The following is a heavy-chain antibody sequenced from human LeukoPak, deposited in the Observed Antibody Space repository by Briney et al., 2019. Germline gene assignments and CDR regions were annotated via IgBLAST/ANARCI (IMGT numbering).Heavy chain of an antibody. J-gene: IGHJ4*02. V-gene: IGHV3-66*01. CDR3: ARNPRGRYKEGISYFFDY. D-gene: IGHD6-19*01. CDR2: IYSGGST. CDR1: GFTVSSNY. Sequence: GGSLRLSCAASGFTVSSNYMSWVRQAPGKGLEWVSVIYSGGSTYYADSVKGRFTISRDNSKNTLYLQMNSLRAEDTAVYYCARNPRGRYKEGISYFFDYWGQGTLVTVSS.